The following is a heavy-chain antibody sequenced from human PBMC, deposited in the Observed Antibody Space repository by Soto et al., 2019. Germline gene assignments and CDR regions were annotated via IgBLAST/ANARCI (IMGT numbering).Heavy chain of an antibody. V-gene: IGHV3-7*03. Sequence: GGSLRLSCAASGFTFSSSWMHWVCQAPEKGLEWVADIKCDGSEKYYVDSVKGRLTISRGNAKNSLYLQVNSLRAEDMTVYYCVRGGSDFDYWGQGTLVTVSS. D-gene: IGHD5-12*01. CDR3: VRGGSDFDY. J-gene: IGHJ4*02. CDR1: GFTFSSSW. CDR2: IKCDGSEK.